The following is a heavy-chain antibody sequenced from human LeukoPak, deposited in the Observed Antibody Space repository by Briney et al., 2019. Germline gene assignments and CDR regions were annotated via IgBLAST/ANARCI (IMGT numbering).Heavy chain of an antibody. CDR1: GFTFSSYG. J-gene: IGHJ4*02. Sequence: GGSLRLSCAASGFTFSSYGMHWVRQAPGKGLEWVAFIRYDGSNKYYADSVKGRFTISRDNSKNTLYLQMNSLRAEDTAVHYCAKLAIRLGELSSFDYWGQGTLVTVSS. D-gene: IGHD3-16*02. V-gene: IGHV3-30*02. CDR3: AKLAIRLGELSSFDY. CDR2: IRYDGSNK.